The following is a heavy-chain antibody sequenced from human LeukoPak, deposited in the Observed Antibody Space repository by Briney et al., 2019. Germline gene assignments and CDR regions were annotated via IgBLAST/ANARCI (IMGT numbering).Heavy chain of an antibody. CDR1: GFTFSDYY. CDR3: ARGTVTPYYFDY. J-gene: IGHJ4*02. Sequence: PGGSLRLSCAASGFTFSDYYMSWIRQAPGKGLEWVAIISYDGSNKYYADSVKGRFTISRDNSKNTLYLQMNNLRAEDTALYHCARGTVTPYYFDYWGRGTLVTVSS. V-gene: IGHV3-30-3*01. CDR2: ISYDGSNK. D-gene: IGHD4-17*01.